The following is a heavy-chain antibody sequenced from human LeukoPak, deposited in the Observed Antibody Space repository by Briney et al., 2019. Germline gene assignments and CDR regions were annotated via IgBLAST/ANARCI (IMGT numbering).Heavy chain of an antibody. CDR2: IIPIFGTA. V-gene: IGHV1-69*01. D-gene: IGHD3-10*01. Sequence: SVKVSCKASGGTFSSYAISWVRQAPGQGLEWMGGIIPIFGTANYAQKFQGRVTITADESTSTAYMELSSLRSEDTAVYYCAKSVRLLWFGESGIPFDYWGQGTLVTVSS. CDR3: AKSVRLLWFGESGIPFDY. J-gene: IGHJ4*02. CDR1: GGTFSSYA.